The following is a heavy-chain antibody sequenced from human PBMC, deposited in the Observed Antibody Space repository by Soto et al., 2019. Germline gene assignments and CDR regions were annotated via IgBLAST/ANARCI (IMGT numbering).Heavy chain of an antibody. Sequence: ETLSLTCTVSGGSISSYYWSWIRQPPGKGLEWIGYIYYSGSTNYNPSLKSRVTISVDTSKNQFSLKLSSVTAADTAVYYCAMYSSSWNYYYYYGMDVWAKGPRSPSP. CDR1: GGSISSYY. V-gene: IGHV4-59*01. D-gene: IGHD6-13*01. CDR3: AMYSSSWNYYYYYGMDV. CDR2: IYYSGST. J-gene: IGHJ6*02.